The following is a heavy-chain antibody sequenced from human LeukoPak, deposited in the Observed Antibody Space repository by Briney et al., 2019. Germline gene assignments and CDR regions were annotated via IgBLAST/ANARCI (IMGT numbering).Heavy chain of an antibody. CDR2: MSNSGST. V-gene: IGHV4-39*01. D-gene: IGHD6-13*01. J-gene: IGHJ4*02. CDR1: GGSISSSSSHY. CDR3: ARRSQTAAGRGIDY. Sequence: SETLSLTCTVSGGSISSSSSHYWAWIRQPPGKGLEWIGTMSNSGSTYYNPSLKSRVTISGDTSKNLFSLKLSSMTAADTAVFYCARRSQTAAGRGIDYWGQGTLVTVSS.